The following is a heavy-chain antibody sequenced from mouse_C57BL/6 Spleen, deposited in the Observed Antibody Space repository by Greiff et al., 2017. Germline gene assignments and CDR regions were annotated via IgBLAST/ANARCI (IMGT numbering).Heavy chain of an antibody. CDR1: GFTFSSYA. CDR2: ISDGGSYT. J-gene: IGHJ3*01. Sequence: EVKLVQSGGGLVKPGGSLKLSCAASGFTFSSYAMSWVRQTPEKRLEWVATISDGGSYTYYPDNVKGRFTISRDNAKNNLYLQMSHLKSEDTAMYYCARGPRGLRWFADWGKGTLVTVSA. V-gene: IGHV5-4*03. CDR3: ARGPRGLRWFAD. D-gene: IGHD1-1*01.